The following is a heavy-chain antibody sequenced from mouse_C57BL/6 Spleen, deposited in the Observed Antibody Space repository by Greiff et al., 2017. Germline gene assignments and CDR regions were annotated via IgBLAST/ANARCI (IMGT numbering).Heavy chain of an antibody. CDR2: ISYDGSN. D-gene: IGHD2-3*01. CDR3: AREEGGYYDYAMDY. CDR1: GYSITSGYY. Sequence: VQLKESGPGLVKPSQSLSLTCSVTGYSITSGYYWNWIRQFPGNKLEWMGYISYDGSNNYNPSLKNRISITRDTSKNQFFLKLNSVTTEDTATYYWAREEGGYYDYAMDYWGQGTSVTVSS. J-gene: IGHJ4*01. V-gene: IGHV3-6*01.